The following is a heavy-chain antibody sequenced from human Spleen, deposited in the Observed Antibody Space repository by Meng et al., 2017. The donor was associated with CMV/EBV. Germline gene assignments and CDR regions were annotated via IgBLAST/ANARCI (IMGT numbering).Heavy chain of an antibody. V-gene: IGHV4-39*01. J-gene: IGHJ6*02. CDR3: ARGLTGYGMDV. Sequence: SETLSLTCTVSGGSISSSSYYWGWIRQPPGKGLEWIGSIYYSGSTYYNPSLKSRVTISVDTSKNQFSLKLSSATAADTAVYYCARGLTGYGMDVWGQGTTVTV. CDR1: GGSISSSSYY. D-gene: IGHD3-16*01. CDR2: IYYSGST.